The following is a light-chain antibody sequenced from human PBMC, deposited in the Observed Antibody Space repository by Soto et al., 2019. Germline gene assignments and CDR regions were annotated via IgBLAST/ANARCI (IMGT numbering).Light chain of an antibody. CDR3: QRYDSLRT. CDR2: GAS. V-gene: IGKV3-20*01. Sequence: EIVMTQSPATLSVSPGGRATLSCRASQSVRSNFLAWYQQKPGQAPRLLIYGASNRATGIPDRFSGSGSGTDFTLTITRLEAEDFAMYYCQRYDSLRTFGQGTKVDIK. CDR1: QSVRSNF. J-gene: IGKJ1*01.